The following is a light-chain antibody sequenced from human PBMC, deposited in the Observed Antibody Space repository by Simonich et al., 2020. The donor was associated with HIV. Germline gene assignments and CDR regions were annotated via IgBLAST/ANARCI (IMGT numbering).Light chain of an antibody. V-gene: IGKV4-1*01. J-gene: IGKJ2*01. CDR3: QQYYSTLYT. Sequence: DIVMTQSPDSLSVSLGERATINCKSSQSVLYSSNNKNYLACYQQKSGQPPKLLIYWASTRESGVPDRFSGSGSGTDFTLTISSLQAEDVAVYYCQQYYSTLYTFGQGTKLEIK. CDR1: QSVLYSSNNKNY. CDR2: WAS.